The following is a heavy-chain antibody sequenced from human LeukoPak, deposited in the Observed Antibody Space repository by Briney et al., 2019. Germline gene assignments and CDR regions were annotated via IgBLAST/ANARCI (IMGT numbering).Heavy chain of an antibody. CDR3: ARWYYHDSSGFTLGGFDP. Sequence: ASVKVSCKASGYTFTGYYMHWVRQAPGQGLEWMGWINPNSGGTNYAQKFQGRVTMTRDTSISTAYMELSRLRSDDTAVYYCARWYYHDSSGFTLGGFDPWGQGTLVTVSS. V-gene: IGHV1-2*02. D-gene: IGHD3-22*01. J-gene: IGHJ5*02. CDR2: INPNSGGT. CDR1: GYTFTGYY.